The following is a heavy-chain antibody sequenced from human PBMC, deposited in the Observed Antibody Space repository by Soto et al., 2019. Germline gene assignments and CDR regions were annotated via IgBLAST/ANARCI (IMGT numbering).Heavy chain of an antibody. D-gene: IGHD3-3*01. V-gene: IGHV3-33*01. Sequence: PGGSLRLSCAASGFTFSSYGMHWVRQAPGKGLEWVAVIWYDGSNKYYADSVKGRFTISRDNSKNTLYLQMNSLGAEDTAVYYCARGRYITISGVVWGMDVWGQGTKVTSP. CDR1: GFTFSSYG. J-gene: IGHJ6*02. CDR2: IWYDGSNK. CDR3: ARGRYITISGVVWGMDV.